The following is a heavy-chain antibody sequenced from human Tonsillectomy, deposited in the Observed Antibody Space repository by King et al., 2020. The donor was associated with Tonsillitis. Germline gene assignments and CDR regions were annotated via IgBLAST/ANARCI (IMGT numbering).Heavy chain of an antibody. D-gene: IGHD3-10*01. J-gene: IGHJ4*02. CDR2: IYYRGTT. CDR3: ARDYGSGSSSQRPLTY. Sequence: VQLQESGPGLVKPSETLSLTCTVSGGSMSAYYWSWIRQPPGKPLEWIGYIYYRGTTKYNASLRSRVTISADTSKNQFSLKLTSVTAADTAVYYCARDYGSGSSSQRPLTYWGQGTLVTVSS. CDR1: GGSMSAYY. V-gene: IGHV4-59*01.